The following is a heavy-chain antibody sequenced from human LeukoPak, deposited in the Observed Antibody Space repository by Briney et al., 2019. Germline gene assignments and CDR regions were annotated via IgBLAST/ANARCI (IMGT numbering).Heavy chain of an antibody. CDR1: GFTFDDYA. J-gene: IGHJ6*03. Sequence: PGGYLRLSCAASGFTFDDYAMNWVRQVPGRGLEWVSGINWNGRITEYAEPVKDRFTIYRQDTKNSLYLYMNNLGGEDTALYFCARGSVQLWLRDTYYYMDVWGKGTTVTVSS. CDR3: ARGSVQLWLRDTYYYMDV. CDR2: INWNGRIT. V-gene: IGHV3-20*04. D-gene: IGHD5-18*01.